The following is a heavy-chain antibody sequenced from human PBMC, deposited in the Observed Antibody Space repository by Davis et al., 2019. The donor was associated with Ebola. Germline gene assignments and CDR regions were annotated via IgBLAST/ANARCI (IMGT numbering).Heavy chain of an antibody. V-gene: IGHV1-69*13. D-gene: IGHD6-19*01. CDR1: GGTFSSYA. CDR3: AREMYSSGWGYFDY. Sequence: AASVKVSCKASGGTFSSYAISWVRQAPGQGLEWMGGIIPIFGTANYAQKFQGRVTITADESTSTAYMELSSLRSEDTAVYYCAREMYSSGWGYFDYWGQGTLVTVSS. J-gene: IGHJ4*02. CDR2: IIPIFGTA.